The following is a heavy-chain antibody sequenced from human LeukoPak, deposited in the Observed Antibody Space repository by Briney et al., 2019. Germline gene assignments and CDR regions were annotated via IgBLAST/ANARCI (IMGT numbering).Heavy chain of an antibody. D-gene: IGHD2-8*01. Sequence: PSETLSLTCSVSGGSISSSSDYWRWIRQAPGKGLEWIGSIYYSGSTYYNPSLKGRVTIYIDTSKNNFSLKLGSVTVADTAVYYCAEGVDRKKVDRWGQGTLVTVSS. CDR3: AEGVDRKKVDR. CDR2: IYYSGST. CDR1: GGSISSSSDY. J-gene: IGHJ4*02. V-gene: IGHV4-39*02.